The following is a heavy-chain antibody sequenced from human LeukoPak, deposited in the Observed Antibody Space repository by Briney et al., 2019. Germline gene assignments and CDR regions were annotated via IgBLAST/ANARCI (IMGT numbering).Heavy chain of an antibody. Sequence: PSETLSLTCTVSGGSISSSSYYWGWIRQPPGKGLEWIGSIYYSGSTYYNPSLKSRVTISVDTSKNQFSLKLSSVTAADTAVYYCAGGGNSPDYFDYWGQGTLVTGSS. V-gene: IGHV4-39*01. J-gene: IGHJ4*02. D-gene: IGHD4-23*01. CDR3: AGGGNSPDYFDY. CDR1: GGSISSSSYY. CDR2: IYYSGST.